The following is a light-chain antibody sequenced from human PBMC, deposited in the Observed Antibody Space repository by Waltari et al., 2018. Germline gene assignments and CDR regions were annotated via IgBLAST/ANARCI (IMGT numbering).Light chain of an antibody. V-gene: IGLV1-40*01. CDR1: SSNIGAGSD. Sequence: QSVLTQPPSVSGAPGQRVTISCTGSSSNIGAGSDVHWYQQPPGTAPKLLMYGNSNRSSGVPARFSGAKSGTSASLAITGLQAEDEADYYCQSYDSSLSGSRVFGGGTKLTVL. J-gene: IGLJ2*01. CDR3: QSYDSSLSGSRV. CDR2: GNS.